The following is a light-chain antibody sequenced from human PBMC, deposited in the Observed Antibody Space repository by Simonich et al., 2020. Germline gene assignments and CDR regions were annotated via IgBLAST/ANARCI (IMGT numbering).Light chain of an antibody. CDR3: QSYDSSNSWV. J-gene: IGLJ3*02. V-gene: IGLV6-57*03. Sequence: NFMLTQPHSVSESPGKTVTISCTRSSGSIASNYVQWYQQRPGSAPTTVIYEANQRPPGVPDRFSGSIDSSSNSASLTISGLKTEDEADYYCQSYDSSNSWVFGGGTKLTVL. CDR2: EAN. CDR1: SGSIASNY.